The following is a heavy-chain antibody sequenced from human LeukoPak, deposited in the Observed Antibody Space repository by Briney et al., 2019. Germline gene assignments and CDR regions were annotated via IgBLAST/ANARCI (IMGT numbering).Heavy chain of an antibody. J-gene: IGHJ4*02. D-gene: IGHD3-22*01. V-gene: IGHV4-4*07. CDR1: DASISSYY. CDR2: IYASGGT. Sequence: SETLSLTCTVSDASISSYYWNWIRQPAGKGLEWIGRIYASGGTNYNPSLKSRVTMSVDTSRNQFFLRLSSVTAADTAVYYCARFSEYSHSSVHYLDYWGQGTLVSVSS. CDR3: ARFSEYSHSSVHYLDY.